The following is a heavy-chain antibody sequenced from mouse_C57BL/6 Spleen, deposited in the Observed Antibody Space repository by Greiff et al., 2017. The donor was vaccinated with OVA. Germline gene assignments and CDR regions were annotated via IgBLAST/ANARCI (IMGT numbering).Heavy chain of an antibody. Sequence: EVQLQQSGAELVRPGASVKLSCTASGFNIKDDYMHWVKQRPEQGLEWIGWIDPENGDTEYASKLQGEATITADTSSNTAYLQLSSLTSEDTAVYYCTTGYYGRNYFDYWGQGTTLTVSS. CDR3: TTGYYGRNYFDY. V-gene: IGHV14-4*01. CDR1: GFNIKDDY. CDR2: IDPENGDT. J-gene: IGHJ2*01. D-gene: IGHD1-1*01.